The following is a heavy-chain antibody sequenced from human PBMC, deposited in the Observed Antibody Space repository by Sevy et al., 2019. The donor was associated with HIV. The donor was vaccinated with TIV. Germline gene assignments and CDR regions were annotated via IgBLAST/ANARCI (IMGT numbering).Heavy chain of an antibody. D-gene: IGHD4-17*01. J-gene: IGHJ4*02. CDR3: ARDRRNYGGQYFDY. CDR1: GFTFSDYY. V-gene: IGHV3-11*06. CDR2: ISSGTTYT. Sequence: GGSLRLSCAASGFTFSDYYMTWIRQAPGKALEWLSDISSGTTYTKYADSMKGRFTISRDNAKNSLYLQMDFLRVEDTAVYYCARDRRNYGGQYFDYWGQGILVTVSS.